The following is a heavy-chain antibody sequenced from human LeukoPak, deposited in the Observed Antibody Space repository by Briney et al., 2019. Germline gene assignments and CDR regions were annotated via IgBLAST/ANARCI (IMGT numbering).Heavy chain of an antibody. CDR2: ISSSGSTI. J-gene: IGHJ4*02. Sequence: GGSLRLSCAASGFTFSDYYMSWIRQAPGKGLEWVSYISSSGSTIYYADSVKGRFTISRDNAKNSLYLQMNSLRAEDTAVYYCARDLAWGYYYDSSDYWGQGTLVTVSS. D-gene: IGHD3-22*01. V-gene: IGHV3-11*01. CDR1: GFTFSDYY. CDR3: ARDLAWGYYYDSSDY.